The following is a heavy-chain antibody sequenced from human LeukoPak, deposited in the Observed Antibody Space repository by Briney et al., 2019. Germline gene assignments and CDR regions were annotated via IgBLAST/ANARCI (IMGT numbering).Heavy chain of an antibody. CDR2: NGVNT. D-gene: IGHD1-26*01. Sequence: SETLSLTCTVSGASVSSASYWSWIRQPPGEGAEWIAHNGVNTNYNPSLKSRVTISVDTSKNQFSLRLNSVTAADTAVYYCARSRAFNSGAFDPWGQGSLVTVSS. J-gene: IGHJ5*02. V-gene: IGHV4-61*01. CDR1: GASVSSASY. CDR3: ARSRAFNSGAFDP.